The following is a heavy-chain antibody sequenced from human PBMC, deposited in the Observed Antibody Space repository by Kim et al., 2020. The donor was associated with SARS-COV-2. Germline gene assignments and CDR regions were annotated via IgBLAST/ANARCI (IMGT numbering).Heavy chain of an antibody. J-gene: IGHJ4*02. CDR1: GFIFSSKT. CDR3: AMGNLYFGEIT. D-gene: IGHD3-10*01. CDR2: VSGSGSFT. V-gene: IGHV3-23*01. Sequence: GGSLRLSCAASGFIFSSKTMSWVRQAPGKGLEWVSTVSGSGSFTYYADSGKGRFTISRDNSKNTLFLQMNSLRDEDTAVYYCAMGNLYFGEITWGQGTLVTVSS.